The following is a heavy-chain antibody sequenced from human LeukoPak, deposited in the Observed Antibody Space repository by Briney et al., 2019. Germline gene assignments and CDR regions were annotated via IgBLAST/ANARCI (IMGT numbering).Heavy chain of an antibody. CDR1: GGSVSSFY. V-gene: IGHV4-59*08. Sequence: SETLSLTCSVSGGSVSSFYWSWIRQPPGKGLEWLGDIYYNGSTNYNPSLKSRVTISVDTSKNQFSLKLSSVTAADTAVYYCARRRYDNSGYHLDYWGQGTLVTVSS. CDR3: ARRRYDNSGYHLDY. CDR2: IYYNGST. J-gene: IGHJ4*02. D-gene: IGHD3-22*01.